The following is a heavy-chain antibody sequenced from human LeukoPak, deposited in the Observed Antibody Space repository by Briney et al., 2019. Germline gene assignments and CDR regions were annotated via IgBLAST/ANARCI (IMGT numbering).Heavy chain of an antibody. Sequence: SETLSLTCTVSGGSISSYYWSWIRQPPGKGLERIGYIYYSGSTNYNPSLKSRVTISVDTSKNQFSLKLSSVTAADTAVYYCARDRPKIDAFDIWGQGTMVTVSS. CDR3: ARDRPKIDAFDI. CDR2: IYYSGST. V-gene: IGHV4-59*01. CDR1: GGSISSYY. J-gene: IGHJ3*02.